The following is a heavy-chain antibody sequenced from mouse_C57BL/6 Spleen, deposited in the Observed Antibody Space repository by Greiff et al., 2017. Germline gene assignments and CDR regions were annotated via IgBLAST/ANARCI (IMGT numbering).Heavy chain of an antibody. Sequence: DVMLVESGGGLVKPGGSLKLSCAASGFTFSSYAMSWVRQTPEKRLEWVATISDGGSYTYYPDNVKGRFTISRDNAKNNLYLQMSHLKSEDTAMYYCARDTGSWDRTWYFDVWGTGTTVTVSS. CDR1: GFTFSSYA. J-gene: IGHJ1*03. CDR3: ARDTGSWDRTWYFDV. V-gene: IGHV5-4*01. CDR2: ISDGGSYT. D-gene: IGHD4-1*01.